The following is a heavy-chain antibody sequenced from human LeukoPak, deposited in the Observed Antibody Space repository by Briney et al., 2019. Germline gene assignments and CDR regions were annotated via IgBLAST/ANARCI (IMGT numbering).Heavy chain of an antibody. CDR3: ARDALAVVVPVNWFDP. J-gene: IGHJ5*02. Sequence: GASVKVSCKASGYTFTGYYMHWVRQAPGQGLEWMGWMNPNSGNTGYAQKFQGRVTMTRNTSISTAYMELSSLRSEDTAVYYCARDALAVVVPVNWFDPWGQGTLVTVSS. D-gene: IGHD2-2*01. CDR1: GYTFTGYY. CDR2: MNPNSGNT. V-gene: IGHV1-8*02.